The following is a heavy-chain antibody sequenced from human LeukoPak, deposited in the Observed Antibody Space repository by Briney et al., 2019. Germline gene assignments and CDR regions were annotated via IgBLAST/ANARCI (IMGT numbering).Heavy chain of an antibody. Sequence: GASVKVSCKASVYTFTSYGISWVRQAPGQGLEWMGWISAYNGNTNYAQKLQGRVTMTTDTSTSTAYMELRSLRSDDTAVYYCARDRTPGYSSSLVPTVYWGQGTLVTVSS. CDR3: ARDRTPGYSSSLVPTVY. CDR1: VYTFTSYG. V-gene: IGHV1-18*01. D-gene: IGHD6-13*01. CDR2: ISAYNGNT. J-gene: IGHJ4*02.